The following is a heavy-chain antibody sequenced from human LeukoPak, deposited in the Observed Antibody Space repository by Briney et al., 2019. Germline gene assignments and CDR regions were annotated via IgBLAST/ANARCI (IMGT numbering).Heavy chain of an antibody. D-gene: IGHD5-12*01. CDR3: ARHGGETIVATVLHAFDI. V-gene: IGHV4-59*08. J-gene: IGHJ3*02. CDR1: GGSISSYS. Sequence: PETLSLTCTVSGGSISSYSWSWIRQPPGKGLEWIGSMLYSGSTNYNPSLKSRVTRSVDGSKNQFSLRLSSVTAADTAVYYCARHGGETIVATVLHAFDIWGQGAMVTVS. CDR2: MLYSGST.